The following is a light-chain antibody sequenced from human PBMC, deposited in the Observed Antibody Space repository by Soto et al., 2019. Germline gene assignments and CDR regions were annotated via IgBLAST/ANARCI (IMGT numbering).Light chain of an antibody. J-gene: IGKJ4*01. V-gene: IGKV3-11*01. CDR2: DAS. Sequence: EIVFTQSPATLSLSPGERATLSCRASQSVSSYLAWYQQKPGQAPRLLIYDASNRATGIPARFSGSGSGTDFTLTISSLEPEDFAVYYCQQRSNWLELTFGGGTKVDIK. CDR3: QQRSNWLELT. CDR1: QSVSSY.